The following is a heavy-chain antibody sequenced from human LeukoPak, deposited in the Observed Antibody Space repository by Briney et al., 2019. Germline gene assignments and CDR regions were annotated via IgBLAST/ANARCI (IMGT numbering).Heavy chain of an antibody. CDR2: ISGSGGST. CDR3: AKGRYDSSGFNWAA. CDR1: GLTFSNYA. J-gene: IGHJ4*02. D-gene: IGHD3-22*01. Sequence: PGGSLRLSCAASGLTFSNYAMSWVRQAPGKGLEWVSAISGSGGSTYYADSVKGRFTISRDNSKNSLYLQMNSLRDEDTAVYYCAKGRYDSSGFNWAAWGQGTLVTVSS. V-gene: IGHV3-23*01.